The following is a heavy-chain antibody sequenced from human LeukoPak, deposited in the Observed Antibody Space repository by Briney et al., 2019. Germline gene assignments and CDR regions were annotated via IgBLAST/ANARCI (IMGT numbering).Heavy chain of an antibody. V-gene: IGHV4-34*01. CDR2: INHSGST. J-gene: IGHJ4*02. D-gene: IGHD6-6*01. Sequence: SETLSLTCAVYGGSFSGYYWRWIRQPPGKGLEWIGEINHSGSTNYNPSLKSRVTISVDTSKNQFSLKLSSVTAADTAVYYCARGDIAAHYYFDYWGQGTLVTVSS. CDR3: ARGDIAAHYYFDY. CDR1: GGSFSGYY.